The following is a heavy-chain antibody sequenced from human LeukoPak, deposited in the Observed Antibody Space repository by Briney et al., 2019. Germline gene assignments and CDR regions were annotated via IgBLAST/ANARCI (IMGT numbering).Heavy chain of an antibody. V-gene: IGHV3-69-1*01. CDR1: GFSFTAYS. J-gene: IGHJ4*02. CDR3: ARRFDS. Sequence: PGGSLRLSCAASGFSFTAYSINWVRQAPGRGLQWISYIGPGGDTYYADSVTGRFTDYRDTAKNSLYLQMNGLRVEGTAVYYCARRFDSWGQGPLVTVSS. CDR2: IGPGGDT.